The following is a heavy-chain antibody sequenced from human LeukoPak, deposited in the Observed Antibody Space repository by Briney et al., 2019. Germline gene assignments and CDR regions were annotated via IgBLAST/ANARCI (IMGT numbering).Heavy chain of an antibody. CDR3: ARAVTPYQLLHNWFDP. D-gene: IGHD2-2*01. V-gene: IGHV1-69*13. CDR2: IIPIFGTA. J-gene: IGHJ5*02. Sequence: SVKVSCKASGGTFSSYAISWVRQAPGQGLEWVGGIIPIFGTANYAQKFQGRVTITADESTSTAYMELSSLRSEDTAVYYCARAVTPYQLLHNWFDPWGQGTLVTVSS. CDR1: GGTFSSYA.